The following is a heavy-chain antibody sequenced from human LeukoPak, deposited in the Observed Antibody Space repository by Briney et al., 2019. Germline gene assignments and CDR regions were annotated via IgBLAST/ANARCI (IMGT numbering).Heavy chain of an antibody. CDR2: ISGSGGST. J-gene: IGHJ5*02. Sequence: GGSLRLSCAASGFTFSSYAMSWVRQAPGKGLEWVSAISGSGGSTYYADSVKGRFTISRDNSKNTLYLQMNRLRAEDTAVYYCAKPHRSNYYDSSGHLGSWGQGPLVTVSS. CDR3: AKPHRSNYYDSSGHLGS. CDR1: GFTFSSYA. D-gene: IGHD3-22*01. V-gene: IGHV3-23*01.